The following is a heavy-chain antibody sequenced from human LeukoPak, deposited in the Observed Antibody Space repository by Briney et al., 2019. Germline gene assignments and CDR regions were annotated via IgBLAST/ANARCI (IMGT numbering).Heavy chain of an antibody. D-gene: IGHD2-15*01. CDR3: ARDWDCSGGSCYLEATFDI. CDR2: IWYDGSNK. CDR1: GFTFNRYA. J-gene: IGHJ3*02. V-gene: IGHV3-33*08. Sequence: SGGSLRLSCAASGFTFNRYAMHWVRQAPGKGLEWVAVIWYDGSNKYYADSVKGRFTISRDNSKNTLYLQMNSLRAEDTAVYYCARDWDCSGGSCYLEATFDIWGQGTMVTVSS.